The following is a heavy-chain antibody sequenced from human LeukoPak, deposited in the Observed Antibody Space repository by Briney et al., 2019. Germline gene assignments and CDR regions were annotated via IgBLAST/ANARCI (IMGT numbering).Heavy chain of an antibody. CDR1: GYTFTSYG. J-gene: IGHJ6*03. Sequence: ASVKVSCKASGYTFTSYGISWVRQAPGQGLEWMGWISAYNGNTNYAKKLQGRVTMTTDTSTSTAYMKMRSLRYDGTAVYYCARVKHDYSNGGDYYYYYMDVWGKGTTVTVSS. D-gene: IGHD4-11*01. V-gene: IGHV1-18*01. CDR2: ISAYNGNT. CDR3: ARVKHDYSNGGDYYYYYMDV.